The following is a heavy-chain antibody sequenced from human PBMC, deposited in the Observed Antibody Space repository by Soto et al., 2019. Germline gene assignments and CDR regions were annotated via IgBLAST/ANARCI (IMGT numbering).Heavy chain of an antibody. V-gene: IGHV4-34*01. Sequence: SETLSLTCAVYGGSFSGYYWSWIRQPPGKGLEWIGEINHSGSTNYNPSLKSRVTISVDTSKNQFSLKLSSVTAADTAVYYCARPLYSSGWRNQYFQHWGQGTLVTVSS. CDR2: INHSGST. D-gene: IGHD6-19*01. CDR3: ARPLYSSGWRNQYFQH. CDR1: GGSFSGYY. J-gene: IGHJ1*01.